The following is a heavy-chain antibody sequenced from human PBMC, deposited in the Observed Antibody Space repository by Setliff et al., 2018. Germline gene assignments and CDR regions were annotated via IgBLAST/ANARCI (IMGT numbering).Heavy chain of an antibody. J-gene: IGHJ4*02. Sequence: GGSLRLSCAASGFTFSGYSMNRVRQAPGKGLEWVSYISSSSSTIYYADSVKGRFTISRDNAKNSLYLQMNSLRAEDTAVYYCARDRGSGSYFLRYFDYWGQGTLVTVSS. D-gene: IGHD1-26*01. V-gene: IGHV3-48*01. CDR1: GFTFSGYS. CDR3: ARDRGSGSYFLRYFDY. CDR2: ISSSSSTI.